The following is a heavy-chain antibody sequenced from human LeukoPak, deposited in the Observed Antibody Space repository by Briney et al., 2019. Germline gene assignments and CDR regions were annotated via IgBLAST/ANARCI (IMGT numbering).Heavy chain of an antibody. D-gene: IGHD2-2*01. V-gene: IGHV3-73*01. CDR1: GFTFSGSA. J-gene: IGHJ4*02. CDR2: IRSKANSYAT. CDR3: TRIAYCSSTSCYYDY. Sequence: GGSLRLSCAASGFTFSGSAMHWVRQASGKGLEWVGRIRSKANSYATAYAASVKGRFTISRDDSKNTAYLQMNSLKTEDTAVYYCTRIAYCSSTSCYYDYWGQGTLVTVSS.